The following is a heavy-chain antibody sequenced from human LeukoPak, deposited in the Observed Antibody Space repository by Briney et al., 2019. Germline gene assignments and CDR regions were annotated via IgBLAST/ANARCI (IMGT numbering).Heavy chain of an antibody. J-gene: IGHJ3*02. CDR3: ARPRGWRVQGGAFDI. CDR1: GYIFSSYG. Sequence: VKVSCKASGYIFSSYGITWVRQAPGQGLEWMGWISVHNDNTNYAQRLQGRVTMTTDISTSTAYMELRSLRSDDTAVYYCARPRGWRVQGGAFDIWGQGTMVLVSS. V-gene: IGHV1-18*01. CDR2: ISVHNDNT. D-gene: IGHD1-26*01.